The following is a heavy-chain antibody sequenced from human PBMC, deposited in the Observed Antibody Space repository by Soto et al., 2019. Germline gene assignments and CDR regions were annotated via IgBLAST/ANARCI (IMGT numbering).Heavy chain of an antibody. CDR1: GGSISSSSYY. CDR3: ARRMVRGAKNWFDP. D-gene: IGHD3-10*01. Sequence: SETLSLTCTVSGGSISSSSYYWGWIRQPPGKGLEWIGSIYYSGSTYYNPSLKSRVTISVDTSKNQFSLKLSSVTAADTAVYYCARRMVRGAKNWFDPWGQGTLVTVSS. CDR2: IYYSGST. J-gene: IGHJ5*02. V-gene: IGHV4-39*01.